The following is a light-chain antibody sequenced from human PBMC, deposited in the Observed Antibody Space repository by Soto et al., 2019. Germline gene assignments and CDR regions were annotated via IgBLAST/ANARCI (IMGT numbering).Light chain of an antibody. CDR1: QSISSR. Sequence: DIQMTQSPSTVSASLGDSVTIPCLASQSISSRLAWYQQKPGKAPNLLIYDASSLEGGVPSRFSGSGSETEFTLTISSLKPDDFATYYCQQYISGWTFGRGTKVDIK. V-gene: IGKV1-5*01. J-gene: IGKJ1*01. CDR2: DAS. CDR3: QQYISGWT.